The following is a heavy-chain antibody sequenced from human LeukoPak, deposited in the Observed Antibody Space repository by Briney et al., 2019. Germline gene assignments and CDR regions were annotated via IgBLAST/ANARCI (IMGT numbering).Heavy chain of an antibody. CDR3: AKERGYTSGLGTLDY. V-gene: IGHV3-23*01. CDR1: GCTFSNSA. D-gene: IGHD6-19*01. CDR2: ISGSGGST. J-gene: IGHJ4*02. Sequence: GGSLRLSCAASGCTFSNSAMSWVRQVPGKGLEWVSTISGSGGSTYYADPLKGRFSISRDNSKNTLFLQMKSLRTEDTAVYYCAKERGYTSGLGTLDYWGQGTLVTVST.